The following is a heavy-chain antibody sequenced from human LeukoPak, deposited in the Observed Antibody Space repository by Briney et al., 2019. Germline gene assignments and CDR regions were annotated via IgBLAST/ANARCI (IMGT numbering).Heavy chain of an antibody. D-gene: IGHD4-17*01. CDR2: ISGGGGST. CDR3: SKEDYGDYYRGGGRYFDY. V-gene: IGHV3-23*01. CDR1: GFTFSSYA. J-gene: IGHJ4*02. Sequence: PGGSLRLSCAASGFTFSSYAMSWVRQAPGKGLEWVSAISGGGGSTYYADSVKGRFTISRDNSKNTLYLQINSLRAEDTAVYYCSKEDYGDYYRGGGRYFDYWGQGTLVTVSS.